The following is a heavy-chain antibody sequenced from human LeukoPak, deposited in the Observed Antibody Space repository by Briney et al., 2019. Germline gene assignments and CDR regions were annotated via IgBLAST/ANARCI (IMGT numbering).Heavy chain of an antibody. D-gene: IGHD2-2*01. J-gene: IGHJ4*02. V-gene: IGHV3-23*01. CDR1: GFTFSSYA. CDR3: AKQGYCSSTSCYDGDH. Sequence: GGSLRLSCAASGFTFSSYAMSWVRQVPGKGLEWVSAISGSGGSTYYADSVKGRFTISRDNSKNTLYLQMNSLRAEDTAVYYCAKQGYCSSTSCYDGDHWGQGTLVTVSS. CDR2: ISGSGGST.